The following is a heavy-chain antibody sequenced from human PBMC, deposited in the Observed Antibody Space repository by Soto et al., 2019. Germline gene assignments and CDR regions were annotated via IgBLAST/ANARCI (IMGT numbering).Heavy chain of an antibody. Sequence: QVQLVQSGAEVKKPGSSVKVSCKASGGTFSSYAISWVRQAPGQGLEWMGGIIPIFGTANYAQKFQGRVTITADEATSTAYMELRSLRSEDTAVYYCGVSGSRNPRGYFDYWGQGTLDTVSS. J-gene: IGHJ4*02. D-gene: IGHD1-26*01. CDR1: GGTFSSYA. V-gene: IGHV1-69*01. CDR2: IIPIFGTA. CDR3: GVSGSRNPRGYFDY.